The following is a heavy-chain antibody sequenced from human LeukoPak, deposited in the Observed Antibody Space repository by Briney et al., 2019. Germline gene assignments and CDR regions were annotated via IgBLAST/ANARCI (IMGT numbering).Heavy chain of an antibody. V-gene: IGHV4-59*12. CDR1: GGSISSYY. CDR3: AREGGYSYGDAPLHFDY. D-gene: IGHD5-18*01. Sequence: PSETLSLTCTVSGGSISSYYWSWIRQPPGKGLEWIAYIYYTGSTSYNPSLKSRVTISVDTSKNQFSLKLSSVAAADTAVYYCAREGGYSYGDAPLHFDYWGQGTLVTVSS. J-gene: IGHJ4*02. CDR2: IYYTGST.